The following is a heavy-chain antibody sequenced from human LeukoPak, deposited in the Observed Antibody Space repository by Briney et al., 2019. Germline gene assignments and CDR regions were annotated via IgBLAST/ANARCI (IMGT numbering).Heavy chain of an antibody. CDR3: ARPYYESSGLYVDAFDI. Sequence: ASVKVSCKASGYTFTGYYMHWVRQAPGQGLEWMGRINPNSGGTNYAQKFQGRVTMTRDTSISTAYMELSRLRSDDTALYYCARPYYESSGLYVDAFDIWGQGTMVTVSS. V-gene: IGHV1-2*06. CDR1: GYTFTGYY. D-gene: IGHD3-22*01. CDR2: INPNSGGT. J-gene: IGHJ3*02.